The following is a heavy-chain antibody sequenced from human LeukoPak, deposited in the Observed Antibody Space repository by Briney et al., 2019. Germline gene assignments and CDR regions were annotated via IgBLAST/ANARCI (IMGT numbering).Heavy chain of an antibody. J-gene: IGHJ4*02. CDR2: ISAYNGNT. CDR3: ARSRFLLEWLLSGPNFDY. CDR1: GYTFTSYG. V-gene: IGHV1-18*01. D-gene: IGHD3-3*01. Sequence: GASVKVSCKASGYTFTSYGISWVRQAPGQGLEWMGWISAYNGNTNYAQKLQGRVTITADESTSTAYMELSSLRSEDTAVYYCARSRFLLEWLLSGPNFDYWGQGTLVTVSS.